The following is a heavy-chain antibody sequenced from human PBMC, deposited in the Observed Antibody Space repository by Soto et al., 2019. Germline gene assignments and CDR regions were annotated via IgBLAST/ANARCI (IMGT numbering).Heavy chain of an antibody. Sequence: EVQVVESGGGLVKPGGSLRLSCAASGFTFSSSDMNWVRQAPGKGLEWVSSIDTGTRHVYYADSVRGRFTISRDDAKNSLNLQMNSLRVEDTALYYCARRTVTTYHYFDYWGQGTLVTVSS. D-gene: IGHD4-17*01. V-gene: IGHV3-21*01. CDR1: GFTFSSSD. CDR3: ARRTVTTYHYFDY. J-gene: IGHJ4*02. CDR2: IDTGTRHV.